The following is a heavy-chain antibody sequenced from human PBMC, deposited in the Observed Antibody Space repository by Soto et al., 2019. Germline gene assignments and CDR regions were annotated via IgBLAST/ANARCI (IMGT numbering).Heavy chain of an antibody. J-gene: IGHJ6*03. CDR1: GFTFTSYG. CDR3: AKAGTFYYYYYMDV. Sequence: PGGSLRLSCAASGFTFTSYGMHWVRQAPGKGLEWVAVIWYHGRNEYYADSVKGRFTISRDNSKNTVYLQMNSLRAEDTAVYYCAKAGTFYYYYYMDVWGKGTTVTVSS. V-gene: IGHV3-33*06. D-gene: IGHD1-1*01. CDR2: IWYHGRNE.